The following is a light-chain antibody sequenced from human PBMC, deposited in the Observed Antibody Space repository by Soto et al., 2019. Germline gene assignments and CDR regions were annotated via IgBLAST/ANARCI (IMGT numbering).Light chain of an antibody. V-gene: IGKV3-11*01. CDR2: DAS. Sequence: EIVLTQSPATLSLSPGERTTLSCRASQSISSQLAWYQQKPGQAPRLLIYDASNRSTGIPARFRGSGSGTDFTLTIAGVEPEDFAVYYCQQRGNGPSLTFCGGTKVEIK. J-gene: IGKJ4*01. CDR1: QSISSQ. CDR3: QQRGNGPSLT.